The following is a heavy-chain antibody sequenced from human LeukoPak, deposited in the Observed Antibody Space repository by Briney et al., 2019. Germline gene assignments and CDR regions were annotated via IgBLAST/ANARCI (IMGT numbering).Heavy chain of an antibody. D-gene: IGHD3-9*01. V-gene: IGHV4-39*07. CDR3: ARDVHFDWLEAYGMDV. Sequence: PSETLSLTCTVSGGSISSSSYYWGWIRQPPGKGLEWIGSIYYSGSTYYNPTLRSRVTISVDTSKNQFSLKLSSVTAADTAVYYCARDVHFDWLEAYGMDVWGQGTTVTVSS. J-gene: IGHJ6*02. CDR1: GGSISSSSYY. CDR2: IYYSGST.